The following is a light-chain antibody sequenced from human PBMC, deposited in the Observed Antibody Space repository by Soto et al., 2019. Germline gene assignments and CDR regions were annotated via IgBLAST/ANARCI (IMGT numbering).Light chain of an antibody. Sequence: EIVLTQSPGTLSLSPGEKATLSCRASQSVSRNYLAWYQQRPGQAPRLLIYGASRRTTGIPDRFSGSGSGTDFTLTISGLEPEDFAVYYCQQYGDSPRTFGQGTRWIS. CDR2: GAS. V-gene: IGKV3-20*01. J-gene: IGKJ1*01. CDR1: QSVSRNY. CDR3: QQYGDSPRT.